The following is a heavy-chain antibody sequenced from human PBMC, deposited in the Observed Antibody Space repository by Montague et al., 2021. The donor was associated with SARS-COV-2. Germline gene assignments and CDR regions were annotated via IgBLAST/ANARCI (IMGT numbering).Heavy chain of an antibody. D-gene: IGHD3-22*01. CDR1: GGSISSSNYY. J-gene: IGHJ3*02. CDR2: IYYSGST. Sequence: SETLSLTCTVSGGSISSSNYYWGWIRQPPGKGLEWIGSIYYSGSTYYNPSLKSRVTISVDTSKNQFFLKLSSVTAADTAVYYCASPTYYYDSSGSDAFDIWGQGTMVTVSS. CDR3: ASPTYYYDSSGSDAFDI. V-gene: IGHV4-39*01.